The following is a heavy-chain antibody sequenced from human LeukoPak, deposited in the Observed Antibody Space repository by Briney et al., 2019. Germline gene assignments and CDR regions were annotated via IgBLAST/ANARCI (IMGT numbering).Heavy chain of an antibody. CDR3: ARGRLPARYSGFDY. CDR1: GGSISSYY. J-gene: IGHJ4*02. D-gene: IGHD1-26*01. Sequence: PSETLSLTCTVSGGSISSYYWSWIRQPAGKGLEWIGRIYTSGSTNYNPSLKSRVTISVDTSKNQFSLKLSSVTAADTAVYYCARGRLPARYSGFDYWGQGILVTVSP. CDR2: IYTSGST. V-gene: IGHV4-4*07.